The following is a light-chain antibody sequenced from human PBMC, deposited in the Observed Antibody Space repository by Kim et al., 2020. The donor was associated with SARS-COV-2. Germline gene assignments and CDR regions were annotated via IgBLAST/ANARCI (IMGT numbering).Light chain of an antibody. J-gene: IGKJ1*01. Sequence: ASVGDRVTLTGRASPSIDTWLAWYQQKPGKAPTLLIYDAPSLESGVPSRFSGSGSAAEFTLTITSLQPDDFATYFCQQYKTYPWTFGQGTKVDIK. CDR1: PSIDTW. V-gene: IGKV1-5*01. CDR2: DAP. CDR3: QQYKTYPWT.